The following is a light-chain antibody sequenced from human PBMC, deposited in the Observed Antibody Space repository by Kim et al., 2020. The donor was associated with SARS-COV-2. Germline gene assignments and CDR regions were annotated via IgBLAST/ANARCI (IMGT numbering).Light chain of an antibody. CDR3: QQRGNWPPLT. V-gene: IGKV3-11*01. J-gene: IGKJ4*01. CDR2: DAS. CDR1: RSGSIY. Sequence: SPGGKATISCRTTRSGSIYNTAYQQKPAQAPRILIFDASNRTAGVPARFIGNGSGTDFTLTISSLEPEDFAVYYYQQRGNWPPLTFGGGTRVEIK.